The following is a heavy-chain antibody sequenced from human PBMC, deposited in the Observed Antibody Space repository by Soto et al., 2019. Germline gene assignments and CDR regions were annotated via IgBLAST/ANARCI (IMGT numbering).Heavy chain of an antibody. Sequence: QVQLVQSGAEVKKPGASVKVSCKASGYTFTGYYMHWVRQAPGQGLEWMGWINPNSGGTNYAQKFQGRVTMTRDTSISTAYMELSRLRSDDTAVYYCARGRMVVVVPAAPIDYWGQGTLVTVSS. D-gene: IGHD2-2*01. CDR2: INPNSGGT. J-gene: IGHJ4*02. V-gene: IGHV1-2*02. CDR1: GYTFTGYY. CDR3: ARGRMVVVVPAAPIDY.